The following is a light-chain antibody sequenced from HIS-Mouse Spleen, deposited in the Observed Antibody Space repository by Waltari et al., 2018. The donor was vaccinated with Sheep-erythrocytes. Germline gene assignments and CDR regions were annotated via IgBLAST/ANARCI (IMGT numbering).Light chain of an antibody. CDR3: CSYAGSYNHV. V-gene: IGLV3-1*01. CDR1: KLGDKY. CDR2: QDT. Sequence: SSELTQPPSVSVSPGQTASITCSGDKLGDKYACWYQQKPGQSPVLVIYQDTKRPSGIPGRFSGSKSGNTASLTISGLQAEDEADYYCCSYAGSYNHVFATGTKVTVL. J-gene: IGLJ1*01.